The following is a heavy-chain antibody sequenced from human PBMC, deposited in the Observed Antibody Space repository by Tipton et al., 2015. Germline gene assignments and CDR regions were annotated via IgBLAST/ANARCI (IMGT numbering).Heavy chain of an antibody. V-gene: IGHV3-48*02. CDR3: ARGYTDFDY. CDR1: GFTFSNYS. D-gene: IGHD5-24*01. J-gene: IGHJ4*02. Sequence: SLRLSCAASGFTFSNYSMNWVRQAPGKGLEWVSYITGSSRTIYYADSVKGRFTISRDNAKNSLYLQMNSLRDEDTAVYYCARGYTDFDYWGQGTLVTVSS. CDR2: ITGSSRTI.